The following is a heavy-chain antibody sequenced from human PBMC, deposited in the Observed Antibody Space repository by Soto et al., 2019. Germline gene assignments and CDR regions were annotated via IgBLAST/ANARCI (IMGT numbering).Heavy chain of an antibody. V-gene: IGHV1-2*02. D-gene: IGHD5-18*01. Sequence: ASVKVSRKSFGYSFTCYYIHWVRQAPGQGLEWMGWINPNSGDTNYAQKFQGRVTMTRDTSFSTAYMELSSLRSDDTAVYYCATRYSYVHFWGQGTLVTVS. CDR2: INPNSGDT. CDR3: ATRYSYVHF. J-gene: IGHJ4*02. CDR1: GYSFTCYY.